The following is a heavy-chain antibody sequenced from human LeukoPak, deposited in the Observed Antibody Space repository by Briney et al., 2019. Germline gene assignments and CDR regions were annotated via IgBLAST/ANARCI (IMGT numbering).Heavy chain of an antibody. D-gene: IGHD2-2*01. Sequence: GASVKVSCKASGYTFTDYYLNWVRQATGQGFEWMGWINPNSGDTNYAQKFQGRVTMTRDTSISTAHMEMSRLRSDDTAVYYCARANFLYCSSTTCLFDYWGQGTLVTVSS. J-gene: IGHJ4*02. V-gene: IGHV1-2*02. CDR2: INPNSGDT. CDR3: ARANFLYCSSTTCLFDY. CDR1: GYTFTDYY.